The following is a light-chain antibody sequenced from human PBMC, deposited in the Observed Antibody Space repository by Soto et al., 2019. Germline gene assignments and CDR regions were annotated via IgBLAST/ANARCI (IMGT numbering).Light chain of an antibody. J-gene: IGKJ5*01. CDR3: QQYHNWPPIT. V-gene: IGKV3-15*01. Sequence: EILVTQSPATLSVYPGETATLSRRASQSVSTKLAWYQQKPGQAPRLLINGASTRATGVPARFSGWGSGTEFTLTISSLLSEDFAVYYCQQYHNWPPITFGQGTRLEI. CDR1: QSVSTK. CDR2: GAS.